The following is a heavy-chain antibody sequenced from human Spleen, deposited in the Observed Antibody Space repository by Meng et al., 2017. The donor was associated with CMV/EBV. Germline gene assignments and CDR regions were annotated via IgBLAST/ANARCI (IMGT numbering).Heavy chain of an antibody. CDR2: IIPMLGTA. CDR1: GGTFSTHA. J-gene: IGHJ4*02. V-gene: IGHV1-69*05. CDR3: ARDGPGGGNYCLD. D-gene: IGHD1-26*01. Sequence: SVKVSCKASGGTFSTHAINWVRQAPGQGLELMGVIIPMLGTATYAQKFKDRVTITTDESTRTAYMELSSLRSEGTAVYYCARDGPGGGNYCLDWGQGTLVTVSS.